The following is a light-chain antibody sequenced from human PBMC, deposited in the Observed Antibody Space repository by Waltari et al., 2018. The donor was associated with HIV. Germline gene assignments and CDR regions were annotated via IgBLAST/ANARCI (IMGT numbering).Light chain of an antibody. CDR3: QHTYITPFP. CDR2: AAS. CDR1: RSIRTY. J-gene: IGKJ3*01. V-gene: IGKV1-39*01. Sequence: DIQMTQSPSSLSASVGDSLSITCRASRSIRTYLNWYQQRPGQAPNLVIFAASNLQSGVPPRFSGSGSETDFTLTISSLQPEDFATYFCQHTYITPFPFGPGTTVAIK.